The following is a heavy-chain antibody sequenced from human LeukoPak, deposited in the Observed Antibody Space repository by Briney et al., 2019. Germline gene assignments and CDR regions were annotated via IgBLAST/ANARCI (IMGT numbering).Heavy chain of an antibody. CDR3: ARDISRYSYGYGFGY. D-gene: IGHD5-18*01. V-gene: IGHV3-9*01. CDR2: ISWNSGSI. Sequence: GRSLRLSCAASGFTFDDYAMHWVRQAPGKGLEWVSGISWNSGSIGYADSVKGRFTISRDNAKNSLYLQMNSLRAEDTAVYYCARDISRYSYGYGFGYWGQGTLVTVSS. J-gene: IGHJ4*02. CDR1: GFTFDDYA.